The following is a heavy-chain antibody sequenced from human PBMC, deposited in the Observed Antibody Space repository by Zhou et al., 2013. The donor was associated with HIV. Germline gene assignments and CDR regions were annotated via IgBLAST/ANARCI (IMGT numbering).Heavy chain of an antibody. V-gene: IGHV1-46*01. D-gene: IGHD5-12*01. CDR3: ARSHKWLRLRYEGNFDY. J-gene: IGHJ4*02. Sequence: QMQLVQSGAEVKKPGATLKVSCKASGYTFTDYYIHWVRQAPGQGLEWMGIVNPSSGNTSYAHKFQGRVTMTRDTSINTTYMEMSRLTSDDTAVYYCARSHKWLRLRYEGNFDYWGQGTLVTVSS. CDR2: VNPSSGNT. CDR1: GYTFTDYY.